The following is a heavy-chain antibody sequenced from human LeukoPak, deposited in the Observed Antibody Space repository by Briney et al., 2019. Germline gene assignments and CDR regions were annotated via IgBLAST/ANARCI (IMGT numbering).Heavy chain of an antibody. CDR3: ARDQYSGSPPDY. V-gene: IGHV3-30*03. CDR2: ISYDGSNK. Sequence: GGSLRLSCAASGFTFSSYGMHWVRQAPGKGLEWVAVISYDGSNKYYAGSVKGRFTISRDNSKNTLYLQMNSLRAEDTAVYYCARDQYSGSPPDYWGQGTLVTVSS. D-gene: IGHD1-26*01. CDR1: GFTFSSYG. J-gene: IGHJ4*02.